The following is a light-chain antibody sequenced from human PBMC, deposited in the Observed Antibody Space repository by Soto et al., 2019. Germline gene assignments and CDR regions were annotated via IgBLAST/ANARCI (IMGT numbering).Light chain of an antibody. CDR3: QQYNNWPRT. CDR1: QSISSN. Sequence: EIVMTHSPATLSVSPGERATLSCRASQSISSNLAWYQQKPGQAPRLLIYGASTRATGIPARFSGSGSGTEFTLTISSLQSEDLAVYYCQQYNNWPRTFGQGTKVDIK. V-gene: IGKV3-15*01. J-gene: IGKJ1*01. CDR2: GAS.